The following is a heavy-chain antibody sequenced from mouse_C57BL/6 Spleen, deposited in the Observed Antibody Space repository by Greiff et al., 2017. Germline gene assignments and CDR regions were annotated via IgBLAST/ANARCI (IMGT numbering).Heavy chain of an antibody. J-gene: IGHJ4*01. CDR1: GYTFTSYW. D-gene: IGHD6-1*01. CDR2: INPSNGGT. CDR3: ARKASPAYYAMDY. Sequence: QVQLQQSGTELVKPGASVKLSCKASGYTFTSYWMHWVKQRPGQGLEWIGNINPSNGGTNYNEKFKSKATLTVDKSSSTAYMQLSSLTSEDSAVYYCARKASPAYYAMDYWGQGTSVTVSS. V-gene: IGHV1-53*01.